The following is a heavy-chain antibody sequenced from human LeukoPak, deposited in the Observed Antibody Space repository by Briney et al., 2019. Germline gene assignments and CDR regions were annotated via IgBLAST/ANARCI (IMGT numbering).Heavy chain of an antibody. D-gene: IGHD2-2*03. V-gene: IGHV4-59*01. Sequence: SETLSLTCTVSGGSISSYYWSWIRQPPGKGLEWIGYIYYSGSTNYNPSLKSRVTISVDTSKNQFSLKLSSVTAADTAVYYCARGGYCSNTSCYFSSENWFDPWGQGTLVTVSS. CDR2: IYYSGST. CDR3: ARGGYCSNTSCYFSSENWFDP. CDR1: GGSISSYY. J-gene: IGHJ5*02.